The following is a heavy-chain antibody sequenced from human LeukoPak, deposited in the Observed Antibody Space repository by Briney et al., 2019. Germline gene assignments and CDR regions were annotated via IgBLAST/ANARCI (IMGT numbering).Heavy chain of an antibody. D-gene: IGHD3-10*01. Sequence: GGSLRVSCAASGFIFSPYVMSWVRQAPGKGLEWVSGISGSGGSTYYADSVKGRFTISRDNSKNTLFLQMNSLRAEDTAVYYCARDGSGSYPFDYWGQGTLVTVSS. J-gene: IGHJ4*02. CDR2: ISGSGGST. CDR3: ARDGSGSYPFDY. CDR1: GFIFSPYV. V-gene: IGHV3-23*01.